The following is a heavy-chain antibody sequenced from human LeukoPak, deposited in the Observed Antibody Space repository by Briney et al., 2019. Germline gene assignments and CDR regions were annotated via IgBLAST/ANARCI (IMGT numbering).Heavy chain of an antibody. CDR1: GGSFSGYY. CDR3: ANLYGSGSRIDY. V-gene: IGHV4-34*01. D-gene: IGHD3-10*01. Sequence: SETLSLTCAVYGGSFSGYYWSWIRQPPGKGLEWIGEINHSGSTNYNPSLKSRVTISVDTSKNQFSLKLSSVTAADTTVYYCANLYGSGSRIDYWGQGTLVTVSS. J-gene: IGHJ4*02. CDR2: INHSGST.